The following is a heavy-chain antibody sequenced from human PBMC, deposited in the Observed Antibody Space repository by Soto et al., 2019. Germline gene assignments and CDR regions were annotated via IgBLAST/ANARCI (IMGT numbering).Heavy chain of an antibody. Sequence: PXESLTISCKGSGDSFTSYWIGWVRQMPGKGLEWMGIIYPGDSDTRYSPSFQGQVTISADKSISTAYLQWSSLKASDTAMYYCARLGDIVVVPAAIRYYYYYGMDVWGQGTTVTVSS. J-gene: IGHJ6*02. CDR1: GDSFTSYW. V-gene: IGHV5-51*01. D-gene: IGHD2-2*01. CDR2: IYPGDSDT. CDR3: ARLGDIVVVPAAIRYYYYYGMDV.